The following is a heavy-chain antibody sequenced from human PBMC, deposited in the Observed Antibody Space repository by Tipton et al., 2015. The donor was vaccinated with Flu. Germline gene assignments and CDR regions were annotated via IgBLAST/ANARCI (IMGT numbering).Heavy chain of an antibody. CDR3: ARELVVVATIDY. J-gene: IGHJ4*02. CDR2: IHYSGST. CDR1: GGSISSGGYY. D-gene: IGHD2-15*01. Sequence: TLSLTCTVSGGSISSGGYYWSWIRQHPGKGLEWIGYIHYSGSTYYNPSLKSRVTISVDTSKNQFSLKLSSVTAADTAVYYCARELVVVATIDYWGQGTLVTVSS. V-gene: IGHV4-31*03.